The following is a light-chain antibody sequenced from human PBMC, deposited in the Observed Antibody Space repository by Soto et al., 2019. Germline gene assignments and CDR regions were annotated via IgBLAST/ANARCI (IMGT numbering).Light chain of an antibody. CDR3: QQYNNWPPWT. V-gene: IGKV3-15*01. CDR2: RGS. CDR1: QSIGSK. Sequence: EIVMTQSPATLSVSPGERATLSCRASQSIGSKLAWYQQKPGQAPRLLLCRGSTRATCIPNRFSGSGSGTEFALTISSLRSEDFAVYYCQQYNNWPPWTFGQGTKVEVK. J-gene: IGKJ1*01.